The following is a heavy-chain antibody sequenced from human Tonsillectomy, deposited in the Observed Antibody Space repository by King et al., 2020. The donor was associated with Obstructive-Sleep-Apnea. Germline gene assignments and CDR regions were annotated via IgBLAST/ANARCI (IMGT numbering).Heavy chain of an antibody. Sequence: QLVQSGGGLVQPGGSLRLSCAASGFTFSSYWMRWVRQAPGKGLEWVANIKQDGSEKYYVDSLKGRFTISRDNAKNSLFLQMHSLGVDDTAVYYCARAWNYAMDVWGQGTTVTVSS. V-gene: IGHV3-7*01. J-gene: IGHJ6*02. D-gene: IGHD3-3*01. CDR3: ARAWNYAMDV. CDR2: IKQDGSEK. CDR1: GFTFSSYW.